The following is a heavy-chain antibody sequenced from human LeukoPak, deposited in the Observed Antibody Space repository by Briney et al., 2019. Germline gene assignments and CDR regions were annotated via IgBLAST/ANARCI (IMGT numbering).Heavy chain of an antibody. D-gene: IGHD3-10*01. Sequence: GGSLRLSCAASGFTFSSYAMSWVGQVPGKGLEWVSAISGSGGSTYYADSVKGRFTISRDNSKNTLYLQMNSLRAEDTAVYYCAKELWFGESFFDYWGQGTLVTVSS. CDR1: GFTFSSYA. V-gene: IGHV3-23*01. CDR3: AKELWFGESFFDY. CDR2: ISGSGGST. J-gene: IGHJ4*02.